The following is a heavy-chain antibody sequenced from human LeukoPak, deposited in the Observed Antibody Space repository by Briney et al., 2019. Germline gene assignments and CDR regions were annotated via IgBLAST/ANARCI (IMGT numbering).Heavy chain of an antibody. CDR1: GGSISSGGYS. CDR2: IYHSGST. D-gene: IGHD4-23*01. V-gene: IGHV4-30-2*01. CDR3: ASGGPYWYFDL. J-gene: IGHJ2*01. Sequence: SETLSLTRTVSGGSISSGGYSWSWIRQPPGKGLEWIGYIYHSGSTYYNPSLKSRVTISVDRSKNQFSLKLSSVTAADTAVYYCASGGPYWYFDLWGRGTLVTVSS.